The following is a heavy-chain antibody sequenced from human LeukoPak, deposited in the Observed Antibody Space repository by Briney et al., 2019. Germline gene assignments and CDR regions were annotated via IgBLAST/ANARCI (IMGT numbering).Heavy chain of an antibody. CDR1: GFTFSSYS. D-gene: IGHD6-6*01. V-gene: IGHV3-21*01. J-gene: IGHJ4*02. Sequence: PGGSLRLSCAASGFTFSSYSMNWVRQAPGKGLEWVSSISSSSSYIYYADSVKGRFTISRDNAKNSLYLQMNSLRAEDTAVYYCATLRQQLVGLPGYWGQGTLVTVSS. CDR2: ISSSSSYI. CDR3: ATLRQQLVGLPGY.